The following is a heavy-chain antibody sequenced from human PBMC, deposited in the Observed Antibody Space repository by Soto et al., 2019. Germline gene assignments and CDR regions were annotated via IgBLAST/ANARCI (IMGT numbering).Heavy chain of an antibody. D-gene: IGHD4-4*01. CDR1: GFTFSSYA. J-gene: IGHJ6*02. CDR2: ISYDGSNK. Sequence: LGLSCAASGFTFSSYAMHWVRQAPGKGLEWVAVISYDGSNKYYADSVKGRFTISRDNSKNTLYLQMNSLRAEDTAVYYCARGGLDYSNYHYYYGMDVWGQGTTVTVSS. CDR3: ARGGLDYSNYHYYYGMDV. V-gene: IGHV3-30-3*01.